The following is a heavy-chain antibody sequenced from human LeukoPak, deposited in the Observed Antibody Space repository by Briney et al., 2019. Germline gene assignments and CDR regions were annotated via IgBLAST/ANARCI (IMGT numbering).Heavy chain of an antibody. D-gene: IGHD1/OR15-1a*01. V-gene: IGHV1-58*02. CDR2: IVVGSGNT. CDR1: GFTFTSSA. Sequence: SAKVSCKASGFTFTSSAMRWVRQARGQRLEWIGWIVVGSGNTNYAQKFQERVTITRDMSTSTAYMELSSLRSEGTAVYYCAAVPRFGTILDDYWGQGTLVTVSS. CDR3: AAVPRFGTILDDY. J-gene: IGHJ4*02.